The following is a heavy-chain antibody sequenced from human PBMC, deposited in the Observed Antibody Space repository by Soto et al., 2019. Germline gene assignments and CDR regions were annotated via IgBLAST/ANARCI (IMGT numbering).Heavy chain of an antibody. CDR3: ARALGGYDYYYGMDV. D-gene: IGHD2-15*01. J-gene: IGHJ6*02. CDR2: INHLGSI. V-gene: IGHV4-34*01. CDR1: GGSLSDYF. Sequence: PSETLSLTCVVSGGSLSDYFWSWIRQPPGMALEWIGEINHLGSINYNPSLKSRVTISVDTSKNQFSLKLSSVTAADTAVYYCARALGGYDYYYGMDVWGQGTTVTVSS.